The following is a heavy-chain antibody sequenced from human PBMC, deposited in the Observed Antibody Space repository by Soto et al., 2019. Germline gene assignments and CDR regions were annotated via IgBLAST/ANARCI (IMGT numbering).Heavy chain of an antibody. CDR1: GGSISSYY. V-gene: IGHV4-59*08. J-gene: IGHJ3*02. Sequence: SETLSLTCTVSGGSISSYYWSWIRQPPGKGLEWIGYIYYSGSTNYNPSLKSRVTISVDTSKNQFSLKLSSVTAADTAVYYCARWGYCSGGSCPLDAFDIWGQGTMVTVS. CDR3: ARWGYCSGGSCPLDAFDI. D-gene: IGHD2-15*01. CDR2: IYYSGST.